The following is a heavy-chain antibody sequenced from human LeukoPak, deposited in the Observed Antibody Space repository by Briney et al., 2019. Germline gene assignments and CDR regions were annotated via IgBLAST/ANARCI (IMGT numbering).Heavy chain of an antibody. CDR1: GFTFSSYS. CDR3: ARDGIAVARTALGY. CDR2: ISSSSSYI. J-gene: IGHJ4*02. Sequence: PGGSLRLSCAASGFTFSSYSMNWVRQAPGKGLEWVSSISSSSSYIYYADSVKGRFTISRDNAKNSLYLQMNSLRAEDTAVYYCARDGIAVARTALGYWGQGTLVTVSS. D-gene: IGHD6-19*01. V-gene: IGHV3-21*01.